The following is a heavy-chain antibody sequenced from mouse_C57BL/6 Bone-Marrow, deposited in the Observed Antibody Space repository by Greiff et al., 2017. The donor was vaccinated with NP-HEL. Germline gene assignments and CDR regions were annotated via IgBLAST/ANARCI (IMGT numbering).Heavy chain of an antibody. CDR3: ARDMMVTPYAMDY. CDR1: GYTFTSYW. J-gene: IGHJ4*01. Sequence: QVQLQQPGAELVRPGSSVKLSCKASGYTFTSYWMDWVKQRPGQGLEWIGNIYPSDSETHYNQKFKDKATLTVDKSSSTAYMQLRSLTSEDSAVYYGARDMMVTPYAMDYWGQGTSVTVSS. V-gene: IGHV1-61*01. D-gene: IGHD2-3*01. CDR2: IYPSDSET.